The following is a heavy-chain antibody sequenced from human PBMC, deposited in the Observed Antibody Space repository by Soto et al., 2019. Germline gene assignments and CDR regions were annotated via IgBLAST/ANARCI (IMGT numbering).Heavy chain of an antibody. CDR2: INPNSGGT. CDR3: ARGLKNYGPRANNYYMDV. J-gene: IGHJ6*03. Sequence: ASVKVSCKASGYTFTGYYMHWVRQAPGQGLEWMGWINPNSGGTNYAQKFQGWVTMTRDTSISTAYMELSRLRSDDTAVYYCARGLKNYGPRANNYYMDVWGKGTTVTVSS. D-gene: IGHD3-10*01. CDR1: GYTFTGYY. V-gene: IGHV1-2*04.